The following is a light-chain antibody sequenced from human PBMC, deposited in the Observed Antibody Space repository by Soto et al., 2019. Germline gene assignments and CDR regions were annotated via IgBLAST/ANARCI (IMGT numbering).Light chain of an antibody. CDR2: DVS. Sequence: QSVLTQPASVSGSPGQSITISCPGTSSDVGGYNYVSWYQQHPGKAPKLMIYDVSNRPSGVSNRFSGSKSGNTASLTISGLQAEDEADYYCGSYTSSSSYVFGTGTKATVL. J-gene: IGLJ1*01. CDR1: SSDVGGYNY. CDR3: GSYTSSSSYV. V-gene: IGLV2-14*01.